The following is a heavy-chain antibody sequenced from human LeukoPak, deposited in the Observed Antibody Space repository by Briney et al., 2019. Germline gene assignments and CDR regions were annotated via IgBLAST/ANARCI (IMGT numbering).Heavy chain of an antibody. CDR3: ARRGYGDPAFDN. CDR1: GGTFSSYA. J-gene: IGHJ4*02. Sequence: ASVKVSCKASGGTFSSYAISWVRQAPGQGLEWMGGIIPIFGTANYAQKFQGRVTITADESTSTAYMELSSLRSEDTAVYYCARRGYGDPAFDNWGQGTLVTVSS. D-gene: IGHD4-17*01. V-gene: IGHV1-69*13. CDR2: IIPIFGTA.